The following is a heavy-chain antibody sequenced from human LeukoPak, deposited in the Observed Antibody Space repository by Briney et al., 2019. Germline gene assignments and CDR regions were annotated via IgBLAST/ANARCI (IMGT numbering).Heavy chain of an antibody. CDR3: ARRQWLVAGGFDY. V-gene: IGHV3-7*01. CDR1: GFTFSSYW. J-gene: IGHJ4*02. CDR2: IKQDGSEK. D-gene: IGHD6-19*01. Sequence: PGGSLRLSCAASGFTFSSYWMSWVRQAPGKGLEWVANIKQDGSEKYYVDSVKGRFTISRDNAKNPLYLQMNSLRAEDTAVYYCARRQWLVAGGFDYWGQGTLVTVSS.